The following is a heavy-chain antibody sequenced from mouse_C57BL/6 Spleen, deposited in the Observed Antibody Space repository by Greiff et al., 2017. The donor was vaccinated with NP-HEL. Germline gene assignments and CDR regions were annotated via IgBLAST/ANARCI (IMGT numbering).Heavy chain of an antibody. CDR2: IYPGDGDT. CDR3: AREFHDYGCSYDYYARDY. CDR1: GYAFSSYW. J-gene: IGHJ4*01. Sequence: VQLQQSGAELVKPGASVKISCKASGYAFSSYWMNWVKQRPGKGLEWIGQIYPGDGDTNYNGKFKGKATLTADKSSSTAYMQLSSLTSEDSAVYFCAREFHDYGCSYDYYARDYWGQGTSVTVAS. V-gene: IGHV1-80*01. D-gene: IGHD1-1*01.